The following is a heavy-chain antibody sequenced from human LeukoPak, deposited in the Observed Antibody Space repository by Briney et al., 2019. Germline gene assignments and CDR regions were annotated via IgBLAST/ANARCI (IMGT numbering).Heavy chain of an antibody. D-gene: IGHD2-15*01. Sequence: GGSLRLCCAASGVTFSSYSMNWVRQAPGKGLEWVSSISTSSSYIYYADSVKGRFTISRDNAKNSLYLQMNSLRAEDTAVYYCARGSVVVAATDNWFDPWGQGTLVTVSS. J-gene: IGHJ5*02. V-gene: IGHV3-21*01. CDR1: GVTFSSYS. CDR2: ISTSSSYI. CDR3: ARGSVVVAATDNWFDP.